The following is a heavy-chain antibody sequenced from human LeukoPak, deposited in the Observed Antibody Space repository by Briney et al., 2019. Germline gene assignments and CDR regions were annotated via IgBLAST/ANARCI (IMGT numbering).Heavy chain of an antibody. V-gene: IGHV4-34*01. CDR2: INHSGST. CDR3: AHGYCSSTSCRGNWFDP. CDR1: GGSFSGYY. D-gene: IGHD2-2*01. Sequence: PSETLSLTCAVYGGSFSGYYWSWIRQPPGKGLEWIGEINHSGSTNYNPSLKSRVTISVDTSKTQFSLKLSSVTAADTAVYYCAHGYCSSTSCRGNWFDPWGQGTLVTVSS. J-gene: IGHJ5*02.